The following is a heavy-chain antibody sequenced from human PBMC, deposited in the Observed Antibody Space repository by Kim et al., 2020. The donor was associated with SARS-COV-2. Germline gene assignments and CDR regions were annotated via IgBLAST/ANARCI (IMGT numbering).Heavy chain of an antibody. J-gene: IGHJ4*02. Sequence: IYAQKFQGRVTMTEDTSTDTAYMELSSLRSEDTAVYYCATGGMGQPPFDYWGQGTLVTVSS. CDR3: ATGGMGQPPFDY. V-gene: IGHV1-24*01. D-gene: IGHD3-16*01.